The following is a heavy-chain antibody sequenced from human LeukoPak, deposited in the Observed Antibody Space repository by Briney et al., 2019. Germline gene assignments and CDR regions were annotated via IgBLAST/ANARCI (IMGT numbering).Heavy chain of an antibody. J-gene: IGHJ4*02. CDR3: ARSGSYHNNFDY. V-gene: IGHV4-61*01. CDR1: GYSISSGYY. CDR2: IYYSGST. D-gene: IGHD1-26*01. Sequence: SETLSLTCTVSGYSISSGYYWGWIRQPPGKGLEWIGYIYYSGSTNYNPSLKSRVTISVDTSKNQFSLKLNSVTAADTAEYYCARSGSYHNNFDYWGQGTLVTVSS.